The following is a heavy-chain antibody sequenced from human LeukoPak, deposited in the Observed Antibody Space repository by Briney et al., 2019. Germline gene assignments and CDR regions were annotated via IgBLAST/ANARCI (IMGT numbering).Heavy chain of an antibody. J-gene: IGHJ4*02. V-gene: IGHV3-30*18. D-gene: IGHD7-27*01. Sequence: GGSLRLSCAGSGFNFQYAWMTWVRQAPSKGLEWVAVTSFDGSAKYYGDSVKGRFTISRDNSKNTLYLQMNSLRVEDTAVYYCAKDAGTWGYGYNFDYWGQGTLVTVSS. CDR3: AKDAGTWGYGYNFDY. CDR1: GFNFQYAW. CDR2: TSFDGSAK.